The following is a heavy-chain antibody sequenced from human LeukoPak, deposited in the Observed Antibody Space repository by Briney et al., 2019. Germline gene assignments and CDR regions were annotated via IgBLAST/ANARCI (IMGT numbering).Heavy chain of an antibody. CDR1: GFTFSSYE. Sequence: GGSLRLSCAASGFTFSSYEMNWVRQAPGKGLGWVSYISSSGSTIYYADSVKGRFTISRDNAKNSLYLQMNSLRAEDTAVYYCARVPYNWNDPDYWGQGTLVTVSS. D-gene: IGHD1-1*01. CDR2: ISSSGSTI. J-gene: IGHJ4*02. V-gene: IGHV3-48*03. CDR3: ARVPYNWNDPDY.